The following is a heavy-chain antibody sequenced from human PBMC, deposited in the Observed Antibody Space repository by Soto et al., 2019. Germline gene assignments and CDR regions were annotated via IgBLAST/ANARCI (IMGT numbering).Heavy chain of an antibody. D-gene: IGHD3-16*01. CDR3: ARFGLAAIYYFVY. CDR2: IYYSGST. CDR1: GGSISSSSYY. Sequence: PSETLSLTCTVSGGSISSSSYYWGWIRQPPGKGLEWIGSIYYSGSTYYNPSLKSRVTISVDTSKNQFSLKLSSVTAADTAVYYCARFGLAAIYYFVYWGQGTLVTVSS. V-gene: IGHV4-39*01. J-gene: IGHJ4*02.